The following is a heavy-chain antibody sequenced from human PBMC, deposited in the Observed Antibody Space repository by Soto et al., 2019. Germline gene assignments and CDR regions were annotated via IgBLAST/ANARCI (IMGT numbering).Heavy chain of an antibody. Sequence: PGGSLRLSCAGSGFIFSRYAMNWVRQAPGKGLEWVSIISSRGDKTSYAESVKGRFTISRDDSKNTLFLHMNSLWAEDTAVYYCAKETGYSYGFQTNALAVWGQGTTVTVSS. J-gene: IGHJ6*02. CDR2: ISSRGDKT. CDR3: AKETGYSYGFQTNALAV. D-gene: IGHD5-18*01. CDR1: GFIFSRYA. V-gene: IGHV3-23*01.